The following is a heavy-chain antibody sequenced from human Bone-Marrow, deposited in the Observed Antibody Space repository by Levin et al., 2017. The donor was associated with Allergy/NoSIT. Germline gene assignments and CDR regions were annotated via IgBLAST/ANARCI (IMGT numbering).Heavy chain of an antibody. CDR1: GFTFSSYE. CDR2: ISSSGSTI. V-gene: IGHV3-48*03. CDR3: ASLRGGYCSGGSCYLRDY. J-gene: IGHJ4*02. Sequence: LSLTCAASGFTFSSYEMNWVRQAPGKGLEWVSYISSSGSTIYYADSVKGRFTISRDNAKNSLYLQMNSLRAEDTAVYYCASLRGGYCSGGSCYLRDYWGQGTLVTVSS. D-gene: IGHD2-15*01.